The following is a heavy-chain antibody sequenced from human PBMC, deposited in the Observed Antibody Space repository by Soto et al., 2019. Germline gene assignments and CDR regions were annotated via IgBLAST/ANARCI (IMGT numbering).Heavy chain of an antibody. J-gene: IGHJ4*02. CDR3: AKDYTYDSSDYDDY. CDR1: GFTFSSYA. Sequence: HPGGSLRLSCAASGFTFSSYAMSWVRQAPGKGLEWVSANSGSGGSTYYADSVKGRFTISRDNSKNTLYLQMNSLRAEDTAVYYCAKDYTYDSSDYDDYWGQGTLGTVSS. CDR2: NSGSGGST. D-gene: IGHD3-22*01. V-gene: IGHV3-23*01.